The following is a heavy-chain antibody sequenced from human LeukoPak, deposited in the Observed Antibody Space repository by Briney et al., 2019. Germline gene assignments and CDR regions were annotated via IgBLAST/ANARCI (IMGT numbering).Heavy chain of an antibody. D-gene: IGHD1-14*01. CDR2: MNPNSGNT. V-gene: IGHV1-8*01. Sequence: ASVKVSCKASGYTFTTYDINWVRQATGQGLEWMGWMNPNSGNTGYAQKFQGRVTMTRNTSISTAYMGLSSLRSEDTAVYYCTRGRTGSRQFDYWGQGTLVTVSS. CDR1: GYTFTTYD. CDR3: TRGRTGSRQFDY. J-gene: IGHJ4*02.